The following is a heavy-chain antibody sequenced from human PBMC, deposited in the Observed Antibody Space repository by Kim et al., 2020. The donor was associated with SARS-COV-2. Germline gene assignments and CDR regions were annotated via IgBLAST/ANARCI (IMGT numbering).Heavy chain of an antibody. CDR3: ARDKDDFWSGYYYDTDY. V-gene: IGHV3-30-3*01. J-gene: IGHJ4*01. Sequence: EGSLRLSCAASGFTFSSYAMHWVRQAPGKGLEWVAVISYDGSNKYYADSVKGRFTISRDNSKNTLYLQMNSLRAEDTAVYYCARDKDDFWSGYYYDTDY. CDR2: ISYDGSNK. D-gene: IGHD3-3*01. CDR1: GFTFSSYA.